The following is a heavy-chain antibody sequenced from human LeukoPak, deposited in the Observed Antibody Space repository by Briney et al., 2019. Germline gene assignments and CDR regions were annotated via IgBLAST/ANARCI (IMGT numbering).Heavy chain of an antibody. V-gene: IGHV4-59*01. CDR1: GGSISSYY. J-gene: IGHJ4*02. D-gene: IGHD5-12*01. Sequence: PSETLSLTCTVPGGSISSYYWSWIRQPPGKGLEWIGYICYSGSTNYNPSLKSRVTISVDTSKNQFSLKLSSVTAADTAVYYCARSGGYDRPFDYWGQGTLVTVSS. CDR3: ARSGGYDRPFDY. CDR2: ICYSGST.